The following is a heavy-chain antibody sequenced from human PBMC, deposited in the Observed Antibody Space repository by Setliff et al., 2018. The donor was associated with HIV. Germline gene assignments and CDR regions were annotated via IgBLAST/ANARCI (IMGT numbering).Heavy chain of an antibody. CDR3: ARAKTSGTYYGWSY. CDR2: INSDGSST. V-gene: IGHV3-74*01. Sequence: PGGSLRLSCAASGFTLSNYWMNWVRQAPGKGLVWVSRINSDGSSTTYADSVKGRFTISRDNAKNSLYLQMNSLRAEDTAVYYCARAKTSGTYYGWSYWGQGTLVTVSS. D-gene: IGHD1-26*01. CDR1: GFTLSNYW. J-gene: IGHJ4*02.